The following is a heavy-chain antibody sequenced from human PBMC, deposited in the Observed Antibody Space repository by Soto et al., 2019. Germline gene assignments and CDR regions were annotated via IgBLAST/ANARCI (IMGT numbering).Heavy chain of an antibody. Sequence: SMRLPCAASAFPSSHYGMHWVRQAPGKGLEWVAAILYDGSNKYYADSVKGRFTISRDNSKNTLYLQMNSLRAEDTAVYYCAGGTYYFDSCGQGPLVT. CDR3: AGGTYYFDS. V-gene: IGHV3-33*01. CDR1: AFPSSHYG. J-gene: IGHJ4*02. CDR2: ILYDGSNK. D-gene: IGHD1-26*01.